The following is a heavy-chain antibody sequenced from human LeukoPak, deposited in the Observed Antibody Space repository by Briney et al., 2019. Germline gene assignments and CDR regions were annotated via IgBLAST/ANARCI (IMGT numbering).Heavy chain of an antibody. J-gene: IGHJ4*02. V-gene: IGHV1-69*05. D-gene: IGHD5-12*01. CDR1: GGTFSSYA. CDR3: AREARERGYSGYDGY. Sequence: XVKVSCKASGGTFSSYAISWVRQAPGQGLEWMGRIIPIFGTANYAQKFQGRVTITTDESTSTAYMELSSLRSEDTAVYYCAREARERGYSGYDGYWGQGTLVTVSS. CDR2: IIPIFGTA.